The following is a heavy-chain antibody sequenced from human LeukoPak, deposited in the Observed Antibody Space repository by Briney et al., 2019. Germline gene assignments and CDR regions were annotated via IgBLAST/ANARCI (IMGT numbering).Heavy chain of an antibody. J-gene: IGHJ3*02. CDR2: ISNSGDKT. CDR1: GCTFSRFA. V-gene: IGHV3-23*01. D-gene: IGHD4-17*01. CDR3: ASRYIYGDFGRLDAFDI. Sequence: GGSLRLSCAVSGCTFSRFAMSWVRQAPGKGLEWVSSISNSGDKTFYADSVKGRFTISRDNSKNTLYLQMNSQRAEDTAVYYCASRYIYGDFGRLDAFDIWGQGTMVTVS.